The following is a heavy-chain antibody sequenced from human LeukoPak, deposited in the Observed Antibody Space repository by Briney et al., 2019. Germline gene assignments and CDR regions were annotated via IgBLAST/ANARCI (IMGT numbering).Heavy chain of an antibody. Sequence: GGSLRLSCAASGFTFSSYAMSWVRQAPGKRLEWVSAISGSGDGTYYADSVKGRFTISRDNSKNTLYLQMSGLRAEDTAVYYCAKEPSYCTNGVCYSRVFDRWGQGTLVTVSS. CDR2: ISGSGDGT. V-gene: IGHV3-23*01. D-gene: IGHD2-8*01. CDR1: GFTFSSYA. CDR3: AKEPSYCTNGVCYSRVFDR. J-gene: IGHJ5*02.